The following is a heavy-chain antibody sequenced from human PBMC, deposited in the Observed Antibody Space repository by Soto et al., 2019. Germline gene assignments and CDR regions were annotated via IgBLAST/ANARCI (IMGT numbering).Heavy chain of an antibody. CDR3: ARDRAYNRFDL. CDR1: GFSFTSSW. D-gene: IGHD2-21*01. J-gene: IGHJ3*01. V-gene: IGHV3-7*03. Sequence: GGSLRLSCAASGFSFTSSWMAWVRQTPGKGLEWVANIKEDGSAKNYVDSLKGRFTISRDNAQNSLYLQMNSLRAEDTAVYYCARDRAYNRFDLWGQGTQVTVSS. CDR2: IKEDGSAK.